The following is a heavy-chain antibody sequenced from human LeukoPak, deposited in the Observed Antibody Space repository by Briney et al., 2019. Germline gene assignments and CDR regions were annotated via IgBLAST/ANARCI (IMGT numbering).Heavy chain of an antibody. CDR2: ISYDGSNK. CDR3: SYSSAFDY. CDR1: GFTFSSYG. D-gene: IGHD6-25*01. V-gene: IGHV3-30*03. Sequence: GGSLRLSCAASGFTFSSYGMHWVRQAPGKGLECVAVISYDGSNKYYADSVKGRFTISRDNSKNTLYLQMNSLRAEDTAVYYCSYSSAFDYWGQGTLVTVSS. J-gene: IGHJ4*02.